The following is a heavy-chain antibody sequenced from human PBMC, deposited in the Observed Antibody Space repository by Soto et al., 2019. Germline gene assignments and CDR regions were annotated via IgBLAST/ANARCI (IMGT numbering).Heavy chain of an antibody. CDR1: GYSITAGGYY. V-gene: IGHV4-31*01. Sequence: SETLSLTCFVSGYSITAGGYYWSWIRHHPGWGLEWIGSFYSSGSISYNPSLRSPVSISGDTSSNQFSMSLTSVTAADTARYYCARMYSSGSGWFHPWGQGTLVTVSS. CDR3: ARMYSSGSGWFHP. CDR2: FYSSGSI. J-gene: IGHJ5*02. D-gene: IGHD6-19*01.